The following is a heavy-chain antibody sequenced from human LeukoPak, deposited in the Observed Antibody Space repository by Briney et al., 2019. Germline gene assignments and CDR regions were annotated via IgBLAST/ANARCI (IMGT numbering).Heavy chain of an antibody. J-gene: IGHJ4*02. V-gene: IGHV3-21*01. D-gene: IGHD4-23*01. Sequence: GGTLRLSCAASGFTFSSYSMNWVRQAPGKGLEWVSSISPSSSYISYADSVKGRFTISRDNAKNSLHLQMNSLRAEDTAVYYCARDNSSGDLEYWGQGTLVTVSS. CDR1: GFTFSSYS. CDR2: ISPSSSYI. CDR3: ARDNSSGDLEY.